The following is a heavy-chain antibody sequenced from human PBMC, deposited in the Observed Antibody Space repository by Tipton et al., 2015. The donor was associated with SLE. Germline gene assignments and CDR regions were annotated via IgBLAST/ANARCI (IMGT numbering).Heavy chain of an antibody. CDR1: GGSISSSSYY. CDR2: IYYSGST. J-gene: IGHJ3*02. Sequence: TLSLTCTVSGGSISSSSYYWGWIRQPPGKGLEWIGSIYYSGSTNYNPSLKSRLIMSVDTPKNHFSLNLSSVNAADTAVYYCARGGTAFDIWGQGTTVTVSS. CDR3: ARGGTAFDI. D-gene: IGHD1-1*01. V-gene: IGHV4-39*07.